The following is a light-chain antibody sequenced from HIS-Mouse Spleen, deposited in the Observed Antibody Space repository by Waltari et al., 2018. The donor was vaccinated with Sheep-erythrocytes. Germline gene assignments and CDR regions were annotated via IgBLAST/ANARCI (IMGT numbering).Light chain of an antibody. V-gene: IGLV2-14*01. CDR3: SSYTSSSTQV. CDR2: EVS. CDR1: SSDVGGYNY. J-gene: IGLJ2*01. Sequence: QSALTQPASVSGSPGQSITISCTGTSSDVGGYNYVSWYQQHPGKAPKLISYEVSNRPSGVSKRFSGSKSGNTASLTISGLQAEDEADYYCSSYTSSSTQVFGGGTKLTVL.